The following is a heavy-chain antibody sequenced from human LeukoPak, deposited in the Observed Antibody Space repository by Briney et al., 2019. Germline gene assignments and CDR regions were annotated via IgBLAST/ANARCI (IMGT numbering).Heavy chain of an antibody. D-gene: IGHD1-7*01. CDR1: GFTFDDYA. V-gene: IGHV3-9*01. J-gene: IGHJ4*02. CDR2: ISWNSGSI. CDR3: AREEGWNSVFDY. Sequence: GGSLRLSCAASGFTFDDYAMHWVRQAPGKGLEWVSGISWNSGSIGYADSVKGRFTISRDNAKNSLYLQMNSLRAEDTAVYYCAREEGWNSVFDYWGQGTLVTVSS.